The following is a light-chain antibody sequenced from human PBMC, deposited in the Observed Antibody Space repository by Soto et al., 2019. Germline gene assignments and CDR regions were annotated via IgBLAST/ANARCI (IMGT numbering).Light chain of an antibody. CDR3: QHYNSYSEA. J-gene: IGKJ1*01. V-gene: IGKV1-5*03. Sequence: DIKMTQSPSTLSGSVGDRVTITCRASQTISSWLAWYQQKPGKVPKLLIYKASTLKSGVPSRFSGSGSGTEFTLTTSSLQPDDFATYYCQHYNSYSEAFGQGTKVDIK. CDR2: KAS. CDR1: QTISSW.